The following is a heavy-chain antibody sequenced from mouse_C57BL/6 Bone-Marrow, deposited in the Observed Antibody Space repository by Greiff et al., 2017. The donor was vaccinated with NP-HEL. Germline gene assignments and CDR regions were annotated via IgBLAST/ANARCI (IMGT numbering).Heavy chain of an antibody. CDR1: GFTFSDYG. J-gene: IGHJ2*01. Sequence: EVKLVESGGGLVKPGGSLKLSCAASGFTFSDYGMHWVRQAPEKGLEWVAYISSGSGTIYYADTVKGRFTISRDNAKNTLFLQMTSLRAEDTAMYYCAKTSFDYWGQGTTLTVSS. V-gene: IGHV5-17*01. CDR3: AKTSFDY. CDR2: ISSGSGTI.